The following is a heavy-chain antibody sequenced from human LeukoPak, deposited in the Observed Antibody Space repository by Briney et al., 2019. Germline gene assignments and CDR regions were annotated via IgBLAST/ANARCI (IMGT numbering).Heavy chain of an antibody. CDR3: VREVMDGSAPYFWYFDL. V-gene: IGHV3-74*01. CDR1: GFTFSSYW. J-gene: IGHJ2*01. D-gene: IGHD1-26*01. Sequence: GGSLRLSCAASGFTFSSYWMHWVRQAPGKGLVWVSRISTEGGNTAYADSVKGRFTVSRDNSKSSVFLQMNSLRAEDTAVYYCVREVMDGSAPYFWYFDLWGRGTLVTVSS. CDR2: ISTEGGNT.